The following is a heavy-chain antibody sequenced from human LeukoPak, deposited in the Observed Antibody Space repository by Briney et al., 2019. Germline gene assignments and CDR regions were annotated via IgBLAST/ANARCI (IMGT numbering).Heavy chain of an antibody. Sequence: SGGSLRLSCAASGFTVSTNYMTWVRQAPGKGLEWVSVIYSGGSTFYADSVKGRFTISRDNSKDTLYLQMNSLRAEDTAVYYCARASIAASGYYFDYWGQGTLVTVSS. CDR2: IYSGGST. J-gene: IGHJ4*02. D-gene: IGHD6-6*01. CDR1: GFTVSTNY. CDR3: ARASIAASGYYFDY. V-gene: IGHV3-66*02.